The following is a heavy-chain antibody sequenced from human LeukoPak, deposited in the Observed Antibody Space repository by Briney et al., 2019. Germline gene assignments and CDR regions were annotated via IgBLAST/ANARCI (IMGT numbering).Heavy chain of an antibody. CDR2: IRHREYGGTA. CDR3: ARERAGDVDY. CDR1: GFNFGVVA. Sequence: GGSLRLSCATSGFNFGVVAMDWIRQAPGKGLGWVGFIRHREYGGTAEYAASVNGRFAISRDDSKSIVYLQMNDLRTEDTGVYYCARERAGDVDYWGLGTLVTVSS. J-gene: IGHJ4*02. V-gene: IGHV3-49*03.